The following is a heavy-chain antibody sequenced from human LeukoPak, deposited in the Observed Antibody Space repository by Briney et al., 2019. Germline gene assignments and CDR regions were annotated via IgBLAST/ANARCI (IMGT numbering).Heavy chain of an antibody. CDR1: GGSISSYY. CDR2: IYYSGNT. J-gene: IGHJ5*02. CDR3: ARDKEDCSSTSCNNWFDP. V-gene: IGHV4-59*01. Sequence: PSETLSLTCTVSGGSISSYYWSWIRQPPGKGLEWIGYIYYSGNTNYNPSLKSRVTISVDTSKNQFSLKLSSVTAADTAVYYCARDKEDCSSTSCNNWFDPWGQGTLVTVSS. D-gene: IGHD2-2*01.